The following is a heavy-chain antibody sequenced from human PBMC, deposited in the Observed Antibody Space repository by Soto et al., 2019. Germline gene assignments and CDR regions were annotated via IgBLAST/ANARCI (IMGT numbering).Heavy chain of an antibody. V-gene: IGHV1-46*03. J-gene: IGHJ4*02. CDR2: INPSGGST. CDR3: ARALPEDFLFDY. CDR1: GYTFTSYY. Sequence: QVQLVQSGAEVKKPGASVKVSSKASGYTFTSYYMHWVRQAPGQGLEWMGIINPSGGSTSYAQKFQGRVTMTRDTSTSTVYMELSSLRSEDTAVYYCARALPEDFLFDYWGQGTLVTVSS.